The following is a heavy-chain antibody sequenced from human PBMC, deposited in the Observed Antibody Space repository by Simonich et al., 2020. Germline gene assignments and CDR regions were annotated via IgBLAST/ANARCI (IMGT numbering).Heavy chain of an antibody. CDR1: GFTFRRYA. CDR2: ISYDGSNK. CDR3: ARDHDYGDYYFDY. J-gene: IGHJ4*02. V-gene: IGHV3-30*07. D-gene: IGHD4-17*01. Sequence: QVQLVESGGGVVQPGRSLRLSCAASGFTFRRYAMHWVRQAPGKGLGWLAVISYDGSNKYYADSVKGRFTISRDNSKNTLYLQMNSLRAEDTAVYYCARDHDYGDYYFDYWGQGTLVTVSS.